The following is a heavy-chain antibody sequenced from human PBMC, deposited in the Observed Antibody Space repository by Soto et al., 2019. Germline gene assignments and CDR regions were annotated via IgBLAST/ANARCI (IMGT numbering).Heavy chain of an antibody. CDR1: GFTFSSYG. Sequence: QVQLVESGGGVVQPGRSLRLSCAASGFTFSSYGMHWVRQAPGKGLEWVAVISYDGSNKYYADSVKGRFTISRDNSKNTLYLQMNSPRAEDTAVYYCAKDGFEEQWYYGMDVWGQGTTVTVSS. D-gene: IGHD6-19*01. J-gene: IGHJ6*02. V-gene: IGHV3-30*18. CDR2: ISYDGSNK. CDR3: AKDGFEEQWYYGMDV.